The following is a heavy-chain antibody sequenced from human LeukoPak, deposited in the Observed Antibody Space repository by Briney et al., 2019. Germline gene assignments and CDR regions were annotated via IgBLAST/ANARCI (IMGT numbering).Heavy chain of an antibody. Sequence: GGSLRLSCAASGFTFSTYAMTWVRQAPGRGLEWISGISDSGARTSYTGSVEGRFTISRDNAKNSLYLQMNSLRAEDTAVYYCARDKDSWDYGDFYDNWGQGTLVTVSS. CDR1: GFTFSTYA. J-gene: IGHJ4*02. CDR3: ARDKDSWDYGDFYDN. V-gene: IGHV3-23*01. D-gene: IGHD4-17*01. CDR2: ISDSGART.